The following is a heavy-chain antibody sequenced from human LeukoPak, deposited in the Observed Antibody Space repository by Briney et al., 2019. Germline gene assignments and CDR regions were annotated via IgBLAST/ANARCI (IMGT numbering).Heavy chain of an antibody. J-gene: IGHJ5*02. CDR1: GGSISSGGYY. V-gene: IGHV4-31*03. Sequence: SETLSLTCTVSGGSISSGGYYWSWIRQHPGKGLEWIGYIYYSGSTYYTPSLKSRVTISVDTSKNQFSLKLSSVTAADTAVYYCARVHDSSGYYGVNWFDPWGQGALVTVSS. CDR2: IYYSGST. D-gene: IGHD3-22*01. CDR3: ARVHDSSGYYGVNWFDP.